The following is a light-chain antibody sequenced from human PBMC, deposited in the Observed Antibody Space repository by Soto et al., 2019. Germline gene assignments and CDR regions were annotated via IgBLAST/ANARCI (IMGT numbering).Light chain of an antibody. J-gene: IGKJ2*01. V-gene: IGKV3D-15*01. CDR2: GAS. Sequence: ERVMPQSPATLSVSPGERATLSCRASQSVSGNLAWYQQKPGQAPRVLIYGASKRATGIPDRFSGSGSGTDFSLTISRLEPEDFAVYYCHQYDNAPQTYGQGTKVDIK. CDR1: QSVSGN. CDR3: HQYDNAPQT.